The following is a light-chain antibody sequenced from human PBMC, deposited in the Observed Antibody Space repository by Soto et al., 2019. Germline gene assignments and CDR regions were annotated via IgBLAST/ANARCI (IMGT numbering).Light chain of an antibody. CDR1: SSDVGGYNY. Sequence: QSVLTQPPSASGSPGQSVTISCTGTSSDVGGYNYVSWYQQHPGKVPKLMIYEVTKRPSGVPDRFSGSKSGDTASLTVSGFQAEDEADYYCSSYAGSNNYVFGTGTKVTV. J-gene: IGLJ1*01. CDR2: EVT. CDR3: SSYAGSNNYV. V-gene: IGLV2-8*01.